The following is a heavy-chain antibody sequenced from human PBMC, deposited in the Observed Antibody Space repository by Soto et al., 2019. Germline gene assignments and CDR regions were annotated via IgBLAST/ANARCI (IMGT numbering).Heavy chain of an antibody. CDR2: IYYSGST. J-gene: IGHJ4*02. D-gene: IGHD2-2*01. Sequence: QVQLQESGPGLVKPSQTLSLTCTVSGGSISSGGYYWSWIRQHPGKGLEWIGYIYYSGSTYYNPSLKSRVTISVDTSKNQFSLKLSSVTAADTAVYYCARGRGYQLLRGPFFDYWGQGTLVTVSS. V-gene: IGHV4-31*03. CDR3: ARGRGYQLLRGPFFDY. CDR1: GGSISSGGYY.